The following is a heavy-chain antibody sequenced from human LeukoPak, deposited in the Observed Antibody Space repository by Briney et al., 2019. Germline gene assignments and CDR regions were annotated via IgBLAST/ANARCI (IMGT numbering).Heavy chain of an antibody. D-gene: IGHD3-22*01. CDR3: ARHLDYYDSTWGYFDY. CDR2: IYPDDSDT. Sequence: GESLKISCKASGYSFTTYWIGWVRQMPGKGLEWMGIIYPDDSDTRISPSFQGQVTISVDKSINTAYLQWSGLKASDTAMYYCARHLDYYDSTWGYFDYWGQGTLVTVSS. CDR1: GYSFTTYW. V-gene: IGHV5-51*01. J-gene: IGHJ4*02.